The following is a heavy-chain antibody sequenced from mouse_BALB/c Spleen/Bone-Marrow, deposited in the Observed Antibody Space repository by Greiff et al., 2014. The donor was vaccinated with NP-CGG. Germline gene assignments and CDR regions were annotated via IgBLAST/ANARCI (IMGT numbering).Heavy chain of an antibody. CDR2: IHYSGIT. J-gene: IGHJ4*01. D-gene: IGHD4-1*01. Sequence: VQLQQSGPDLVKPSQSLSLTCTATGYSITSYYSWHWIRQFPGNKLEWMGYIHYSGITVYNPSLKSRISITRDTSNNQFFLQLNSVTTEDTATYYCARFAGTPYTMDYWGQGTSVTVSS. CDR3: ARFAGTPYTMDY. CDR1: GYSITSYYS. V-gene: IGHV3-1*02.